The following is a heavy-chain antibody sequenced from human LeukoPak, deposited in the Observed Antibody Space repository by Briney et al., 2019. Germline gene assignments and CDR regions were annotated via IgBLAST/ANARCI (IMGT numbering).Heavy chain of an antibody. J-gene: IGHJ4*02. CDR2: IWYDGSNK. V-gene: IGHV3-33*01. D-gene: IGHD4-23*01. Sequence: GGSLRLSCAASGFTFSSYGMHWVRQAPGKGLEWVAVIWYDGSNKYYADSVKGRFTTSRDNSKNTLYLQMNSLRAEDTAVYYCARDGDGGKPSEYWGQGTLVTVSS. CDR1: GFTFSSYG. CDR3: ARDGDGGKPSEY.